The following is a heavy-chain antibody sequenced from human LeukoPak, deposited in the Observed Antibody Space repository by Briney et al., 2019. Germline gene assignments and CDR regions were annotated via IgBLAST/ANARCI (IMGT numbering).Heavy chain of an antibody. J-gene: IGHJ2*01. CDR3: ARPLTTSGWYFDL. CDR1: GYSFSSYY. D-gene: IGHD1-14*01. CDR2: INPNSGGT. V-gene: IGHV1-2*02. Sequence: ASVKVSCKASGYSFSSYYIHWVRQAPGQGLEWMGWINPNSGGTNYAQKFQDRVTMTRDTSISTAYMELSSLKSDDTAVYYCARPLTTSGWYFDLWGRGTLVTVSS.